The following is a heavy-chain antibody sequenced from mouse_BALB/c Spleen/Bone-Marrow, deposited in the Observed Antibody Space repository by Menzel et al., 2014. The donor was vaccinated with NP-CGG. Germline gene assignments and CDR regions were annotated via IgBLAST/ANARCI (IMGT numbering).Heavy chain of an antibody. D-gene: IGHD2-1*01. CDR3: ARQGYYGKGDY. CDR1: GFDFSRYW. V-gene: IGHV4-1*02. Sequence: EVQGVESGGGLVQPGGSLKLSCAASGFDFSRYWMSWVRQAPGNGLEWIGEINPDSSTINYTPSLKDKFIISRDNAKNTLYPQMSKVRSEDTALYYCARQGYYGKGDYWGQGTTLTVSS. CDR2: INPDSSTI. J-gene: IGHJ2*01.